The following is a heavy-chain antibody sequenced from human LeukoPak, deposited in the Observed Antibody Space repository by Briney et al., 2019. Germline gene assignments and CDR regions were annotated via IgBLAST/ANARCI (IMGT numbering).Heavy chain of an antibody. CDR1: GGSISSYY. CDR2: IDTSGNT. CDR3: ARGGKSGWWFRNWFDP. J-gene: IGHJ5*02. D-gene: IGHD6-19*01. Sequence: SETLSLTCTVSGGSISSYYWSWIRQPAGKGLEWIGRIDTSGNTNYKPSLKSRVTMSVDTSKNQFSLKLSSVTAADTAVYYCARGGKSGWWFRNWFDPWGQGTLVTVSS. V-gene: IGHV4-4*07.